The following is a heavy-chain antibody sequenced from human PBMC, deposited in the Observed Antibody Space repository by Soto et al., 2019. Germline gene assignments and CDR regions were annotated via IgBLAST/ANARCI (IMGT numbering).Heavy chain of an antibody. D-gene: IGHD2-15*01. J-gene: IGHJ4*02. Sequence: QLQLQESGSGLVKPSQTLSLTCAVSGGSISSGGYSWSWIRQPPGKGLEWIGYIYHSGRTYYNPSLRSRVNISVDRSKNQCSLKLSSVTAADTAVYYCAAGGGLPRYYWGQGTLVTVSA. CDR3: AAGGGLPRYY. CDR2: IYHSGRT. CDR1: GGSISSGGYS. V-gene: IGHV4-30-2*01.